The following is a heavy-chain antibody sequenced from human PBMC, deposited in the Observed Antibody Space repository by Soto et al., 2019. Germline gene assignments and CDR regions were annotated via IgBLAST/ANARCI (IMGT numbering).Heavy chain of an antibody. Sequence: EVQLVVSGGGLVKPGGSLTLSCAASGFAFRRYNMNWVSQAPGKGFEWVSSISSGISNIYYADPVKGRFTISRDNAKNSLFLQMDSLRAEDSAVYYCASATVVAATVDFWGQGTLVTVSS. D-gene: IGHD2-15*01. J-gene: IGHJ4*02. CDR3: ASATVVAATVDF. CDR1: GFAFRRYN. CDR2: ISSGISNI. V-gene: IGHV3-21*01.